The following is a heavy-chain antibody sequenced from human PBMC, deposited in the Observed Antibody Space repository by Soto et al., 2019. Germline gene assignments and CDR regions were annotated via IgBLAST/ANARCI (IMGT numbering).Heavy chain of an antibody. D-gene: IGHD3-10*01. CDR3: ARSYYYGSGSYYTPTPHHFFDY. V-gene: IGHV4-34*01. J-gene: IGHJ4*02. CDR2: INHSGST. Sequence: PSETLSLTCAVYGGSFSCYYWSWIRQPPGEGLEWIGEINHSGSTNYNPSLKSRVTISVDTSKNQFSLKLSSVTAADTAVYYCARSYYYGSGSYYTPTPHHFFDYWGQGTLVTVSS. CDR1: GGSFSCYY.